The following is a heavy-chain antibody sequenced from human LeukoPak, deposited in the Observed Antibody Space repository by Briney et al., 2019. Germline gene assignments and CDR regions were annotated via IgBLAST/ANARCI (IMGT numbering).Heavy chain of an antibody. Sequence: KAGGSLRLSCAASGFGFSDAWMSWVRQAPGKGLEWVGRIKRKTHGGTTQYGAPVKGRFAISRDDSQNTLYLQMNSLTTEDTGVYFCTTEVVVTSYFDFWGHGALVTVSS. CDR3: TTEVVVTSYFDF. CDR2: IKRKTHGGTT. V-gene: IGHV3-15*05. D-gene: IGHD2-21*02. J-gene: IGHJ4*01. CDR1: GFGFSDAW.